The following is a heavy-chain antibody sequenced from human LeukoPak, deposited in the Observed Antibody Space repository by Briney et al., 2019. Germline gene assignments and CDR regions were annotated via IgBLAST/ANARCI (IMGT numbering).Heavy chain of an antibody. CDR1: GGSISSYY. Sequence: SETLSLTCTVSGGSISSYYWSWIRQPPGKGLEWIGYIYYSGSTYYNPSLKSRVTISVDTSKNQFSLKLSSVTAADTAVYYCARIKPTFSEYYYYYYYMDVWGKGTTVTVSS. CDR3: ARIKPTFSEYYYYYYYMDV. J-gene: IGHJ6*03. CDR2: IYYSGST. V-gene: IGHV4-59*12.